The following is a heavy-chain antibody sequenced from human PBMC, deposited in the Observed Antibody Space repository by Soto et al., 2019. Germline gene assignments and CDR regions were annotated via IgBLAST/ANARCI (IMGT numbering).Heavy chain of an antibody. CDR2: ISSSSSTI. J-gene: IGHJ6*03. V-gene: IGHV3-48*01. D-gene: IGHD2-15*01. Sequence: EVQLVESGGGLVQPGGSLRLSCAASGFTFSSYSMNWVRQAPGKGLEWVSYISSSSSTIYYADSVKGRFTISRDNAKNSLYPQMNSLRAEDTAVYYCARERRVVVAATYYYYMDVWGKGTTVTVSS. CDR3: ARERRVVVAATYYYYMDV. CDR1: GFTFSSYS.